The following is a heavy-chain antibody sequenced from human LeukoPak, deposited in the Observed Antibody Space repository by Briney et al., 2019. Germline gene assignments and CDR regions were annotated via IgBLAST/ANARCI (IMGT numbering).Heavy chain of an antibody. Sequence: SETLSLTCAVYGGSFSGYYWSWIRQPPGKGLEWIGEINHSGSTNYNPSLKSRVTISVDTSKNQFSLKLSSVTAADTAVYYCAGRHSGSYYGKHWFDPWGQGTLVTVSS. V-gene: IGHV4-34*01. CDR3: AGRHSGSYYGKHWFDP. J-gene: IGHJ5*02. D-gene: IGHD1-26*01. CDR2: INHSGST. CDR1: GGSFSGYY.